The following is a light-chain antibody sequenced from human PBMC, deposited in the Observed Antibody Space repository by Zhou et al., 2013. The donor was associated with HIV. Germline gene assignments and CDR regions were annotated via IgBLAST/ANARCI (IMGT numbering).Light chain of an antibody. CDR3: QQYASSPRT. CDR1: QNIGSSY. Sequence: EIALTQSPDTLSLSPGERATLSCRASQNIGSSYLAWYQQKSGQAPRLLIFSASSRATGIPDRFSGSGSGTDFTLTISRLEPEDFAFYYCQQYASSPRTFGQGTKVEIK. CDR2: SAS. J-gene: IGKJ1*01. V-gene: IGKV3-20*01.